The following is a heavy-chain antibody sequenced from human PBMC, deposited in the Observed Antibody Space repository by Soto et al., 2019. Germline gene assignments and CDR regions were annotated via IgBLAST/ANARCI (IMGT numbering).Heavy chain of an antibody. CDR2: INPSCGTT. CDR1: VYSFNNNY. CDR3: SRAISVGDGLDI. J-gene: IGHJ3*02. V-gene: IGHV1-46*02. D-gene: IGHD5-12*01. Sequence: QVQLVQSGAEWKMPGASVKVSCKTSVYSFNNNYIHLVLQAQAQRLAWVGMINPSCGTTRYSSNLQGRVTVTSDTSTSKVYMDLSSLRSEDPAIYSCSRAISVGDGLDIWEHGTMVTVSS.